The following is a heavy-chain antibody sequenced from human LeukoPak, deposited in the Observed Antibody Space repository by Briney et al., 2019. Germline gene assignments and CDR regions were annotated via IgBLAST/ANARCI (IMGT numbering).Heavy chain of an antibody. J-gene: IGHJ4*02. Sequence: GGSLRLSCAASGLTFSSNGMHWVRQAPGKGLEWVAVIWYDGSNKYYADSVKGRFTISRDNSKNTLYLQMNSLRAEDTAVYYCAREREGATTHWGQGTLVTVSS. CDR1: GLTFSSNG. D-gene: IGHD1-26*01. CDR2: IWYDGSNK. V-gene: IGHV3-33*01. CDR3: AREREGATTH.